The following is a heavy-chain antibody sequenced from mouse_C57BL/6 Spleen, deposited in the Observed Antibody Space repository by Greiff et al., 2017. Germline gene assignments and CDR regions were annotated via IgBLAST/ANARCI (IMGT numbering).Heavy chain of an antibody. J-gene: IGHJ3*01. CDR2: IDPSDSYT. CDR3: AREGFYYYGSSYGFAY. V-gene: IGHV1-69*01. Sequence: QVQLQQPGAELVMPGASVKLSCKASGYTFTSYWMHWVKQRPGQGLEWIGEIDPSDSYTNYNQKFKGKSTLTVDKSSSTAYMQLSSLTSEDSAVYYCAREGFYYYGSSYGFAYWGQGTLVTVSA. D-gene: IGHD1-1*01. CDR1: GYTFTSYW.